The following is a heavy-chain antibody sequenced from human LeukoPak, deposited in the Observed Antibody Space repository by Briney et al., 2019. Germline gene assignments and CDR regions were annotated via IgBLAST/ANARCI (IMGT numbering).Heavy chain of an antibody. CDR2: IIPILGIA. J-gene: IGHJ4*02. V-gene: IGHV1-69*04. D-gene: IGHD5-24*01. CDR1: GGTFSSYA. Sequence: ASVKVSCKASGGTFSSYAISWVRQAPGQGLEWMGRIIPILGIANYAQKFQGRVTITADKSTSTAYMELRSLRSDDTAVYYCARDQMALDYWGQGTLVTVSS. CDR3: ARDQMALDY.